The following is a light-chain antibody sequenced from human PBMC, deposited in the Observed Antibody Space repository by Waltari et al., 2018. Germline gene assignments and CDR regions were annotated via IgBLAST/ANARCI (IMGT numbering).Light chain of an antibody. CDR1: SRDIGRHNY. CDR3: SSYTNSGNVV. V-gene: IGLV2-14*01. Sequence: QSALTPPASVSGSPGQAITISSTGTSRDIGRHNYVSWYQQHPGKAPKLVISEARNRPSGVSNRFSGSKSGNTASLTISGLQAEDGAHYYCSSYTNSGNVVFGGGTKLTVL. J-gene: IGLJ2*01. CDR2: EAR.